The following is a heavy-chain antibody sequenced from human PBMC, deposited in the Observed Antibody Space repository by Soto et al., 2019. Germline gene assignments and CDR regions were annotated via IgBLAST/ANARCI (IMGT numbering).Heavy chain of an antibody. V-gene: IGHV4-34*01. CDR1: GGSFSGYY. CDR3: AREKRIQLWLRVPWFDY. Sequence: QVQLQQWGAGLLKPSETLSLTCAVYGGSFSGYYWSWIRQPPGKGLEWIGEINHSGSTNYNPSLQSRVTISVDTSKNQFSLKLSSVTAADTAVYYCAREKRIQLWLRVPWFDYWGQGTLVTVSS. CDR2: INHSGST. J-gene: IGHJ4*02. D-gene: IGHD5-18*01.